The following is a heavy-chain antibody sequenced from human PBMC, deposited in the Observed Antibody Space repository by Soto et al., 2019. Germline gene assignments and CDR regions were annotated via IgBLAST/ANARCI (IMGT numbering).Heavy chain of an antibody. CDR2: IIPIFGTA. J-gene: IGHJ6*02. CDR3: AAPVGAITGFMGDHYYYYYGMDF. Sequence: ASVKVSCKASGGTFSSYAISWVRQAPGQGLEWMGGIIPIFGTANYAQKFQGRVTITADESTSTAYMELSSLRSEDTAVYYCAAPVGAITGFMGDHYYYYYGMDFCGQGSTVPGSS. CDR1: GGTFSSYA. D-gene: IGHD1-20*01. V-gene: IGHV1-69*13.